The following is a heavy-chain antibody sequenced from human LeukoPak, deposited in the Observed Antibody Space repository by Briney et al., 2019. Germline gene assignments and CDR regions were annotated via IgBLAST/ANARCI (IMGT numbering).Heavy chain of an antibody. J-gene: IGHJ6*03. V-gene: IGHV1-18*01. CDR1: GYTFTSYG. Sequence: GASVKVSCKASGYTFTSYGISWVRQAPGQGLEWMGWISAYNGNTNYAQKLQGRVTMTTDTSTSTAYMELRSLRSDDTAVYYCARSLPYYYYYYMDVWGKGTTVTVSS. CDR3: ARSLPYYYYYYMDV. CDR2: ISAYNGNT.